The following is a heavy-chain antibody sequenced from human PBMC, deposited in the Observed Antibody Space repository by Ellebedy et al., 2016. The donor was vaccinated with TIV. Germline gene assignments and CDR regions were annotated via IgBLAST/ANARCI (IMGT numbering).Heavy chain of an antibody. D-gene: IGHD2-2*01. CDR3: ARSGIVVVPAQLYYGMDV. J-gene: IGHJ6*02. Sequence: SVKVSXXASRGTFSSYAISWVRQAPGQGLEWMGGIIPIFGTANYAQKFQGRVTITADKSTSTAYMELSSLRSEDTAVYYCARSGIVVVPAQLYYGMDVWGQGTTVTVSS. V-gene: IGHV1-69*06. CDR1: RGTFSSYA. CDR2: IIPIFGTA.